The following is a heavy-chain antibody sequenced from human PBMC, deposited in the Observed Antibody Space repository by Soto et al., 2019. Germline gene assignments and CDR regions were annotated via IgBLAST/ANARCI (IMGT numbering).Heavy chain of an antibody. Sequence: QVQLVESGGGVVQPGRSLRLSCAASGFTFSSYAMHWVRQAPGKGLEWVAVISYDGSNKYYADSVKGRFTITRDNSKTTLYLQMNRLRAEDTAVYYCARDRILWFGELFQNGGGGFDYWGQGTLVTVSS. D-gene: IGHD3-10*01. CDR1: GFTFSSYA. V-gene: IGHV3-30-3*01. CDR2: ISYDGSNK. CDR3: ARDRILWFGELFQNGGGGFDY. J-gene: IGHJ4*02.